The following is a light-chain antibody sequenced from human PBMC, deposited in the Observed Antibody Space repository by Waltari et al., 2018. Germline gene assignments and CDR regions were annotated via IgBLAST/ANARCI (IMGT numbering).Light chain of an antibody. CDR1: SSDVGSYNR. V-gene: IGLV2-18*02. J-gene: IGLJ3*02. CDR2: EVN. Sequence: QSALTQPPSVSGSPGQSVIISCTGTSSDVGSYNRVSWDQQPPGTAPKLMIYEVNTRPSGVPDRFSGSKSGNTASLTISGLQAEDEADYYCRSYTSSSTWVFGGGTKLTVL. CDR3: RSYTSSSTWV.